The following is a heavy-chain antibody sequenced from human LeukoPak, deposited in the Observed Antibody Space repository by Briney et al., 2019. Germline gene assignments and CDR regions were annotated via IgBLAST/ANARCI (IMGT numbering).Heavy chain of an antibody. CDR2: IKQDGSEE. CDR1: GFSFSSYW. J-gene: IGHJ3*02. CDR3: VRDLAGPPQEAFDI. V-gene: IGHV3-7*01. Sequence: PGGSLRLSCAASGFSFSSYWMSWVRQAPGKGLEWVANIKQDGSEEYYVDSVKGRFTISRDNAQNSLYLQMNSLRAEDTAVYYCVRDLAGPPQEAFDIWGQGTVVTVSS.